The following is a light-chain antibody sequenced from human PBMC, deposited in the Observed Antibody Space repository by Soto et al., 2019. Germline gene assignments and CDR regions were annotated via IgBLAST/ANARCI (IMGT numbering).Light chain of an antibody. J-gene: IGKJ1*01. CDR1: QTISPW. Sequence: DIALTQSPSTLSASVGDRVTITCRASQTISPWFAWYPQKPGKDPQLLIFDASSLENGVPSRFSGSGSGTELTLTIPGLQPDYFARYYCQQNNTDQTFGQGNKLDI. CDR3: QQNNTDQT. CDR2: DAS. V-gene: IGKV1-5*01.